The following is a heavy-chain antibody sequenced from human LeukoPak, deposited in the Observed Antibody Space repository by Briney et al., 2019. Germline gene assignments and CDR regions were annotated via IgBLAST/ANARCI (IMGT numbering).Heavy chain of an antibody. D-gene: IGHD2-15*01. V-gene: IGHV3-48*01. CDR2: ISSSSSTI. CDR3: AKPVANVGYCSGGSCYGAFDI. Sequence: PGGSLRLSCAASGFTFSSYSMNWVRQAPGEGLEWVSYISSSSSTIYYADSVKGRFTISRDNAKNSLYLQMNSLRAEDTAVYYCAKPVANVGYCSGGSCYGAFDIWGQGTMVAVSS. CDR1: GFTFSSYS. J-gene: IGHJ3*02.